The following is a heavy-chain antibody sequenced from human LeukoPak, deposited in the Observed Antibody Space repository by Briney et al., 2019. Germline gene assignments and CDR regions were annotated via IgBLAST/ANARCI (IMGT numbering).Heavy chain of an antibody. CDR3: AKDQSVVVTAFLDY. V-gene: IGHV3-43*02. CDR2: ISGDGGST. J-gene: IGHJ4*02. D-gene: IGHD2-21*02. CDR1: GFTFSSYS. Sequence: GGSLRLSCAASGFTFSSYSMNWVRHAPGKGLEWVSLISGDGGSTYYADSVKGRFTISRDNSKNSLYLQMNSLRTEDTALYYCAKDQSVVVTAFLDYWGQGTLVTVSS.